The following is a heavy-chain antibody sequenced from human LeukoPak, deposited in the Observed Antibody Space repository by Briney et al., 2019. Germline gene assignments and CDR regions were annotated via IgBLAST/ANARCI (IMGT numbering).Heavy chain of an antibody. Sequence: ASVKVSCKASGGTFSGYAISWVRQAPGQGLEWMGGIIPIFGTANYAQKFQGRVTITADESTSTAYMELSSLRSEDTAVYYCATYSSSSYYFDYWGQGTLVTVSS. CDR3: ATYSSSSYYFDY. D-gene: IGHD6-6*01. J-gene: IGHJ4*02. V-gene: IGHV1-69*01. CDR2: IIPIFGTA. CDR1: GGTFSGYA.